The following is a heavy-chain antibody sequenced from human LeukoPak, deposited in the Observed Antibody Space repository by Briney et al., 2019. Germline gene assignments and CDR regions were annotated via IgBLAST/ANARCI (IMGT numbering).Heavy chain of an antibody. J-gene: IGHJ6*02. CDR3: ARGGKGLWSRYYYYYGMDV. CDR1: GGSFSGYY. Sequence: PSETLSLTCAVYGGSFSGYYWSWIRQPPGKGLEWIREINHSGSTYYNPSLKSRVTISVDTSKNQFSLTLSSVTAADTAVYYCARGGKGLWSRYYYYYGMDVWGQGTTVAVSS. CDR2: INHSGST. V-gene: IGHV4-34*01. D-gene: IGHD5-18*01.